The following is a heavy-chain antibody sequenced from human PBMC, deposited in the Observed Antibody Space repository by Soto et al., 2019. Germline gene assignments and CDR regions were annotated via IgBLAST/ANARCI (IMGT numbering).Heavy chain of an antibody. V-gene: IGHV1-18*01. CDR1: GYTFTSFG. CDR2: ISAYNGNT. Sequence: QVQLVQSGAEVKKPGASVKVSCKASGYTFTSFGISWVRQAPGQGLEWMGRISAYNGNTNYAENLPGRVTMTTDTSTSTAYMELRSLRSDDTAVYYCARDHRGGTDAFDIWGQGTMVTVSS. D-gene: IGHD2-15*01. J-gene: IGHJ3*02. CDR3: ARDHRGGTDAFDI.